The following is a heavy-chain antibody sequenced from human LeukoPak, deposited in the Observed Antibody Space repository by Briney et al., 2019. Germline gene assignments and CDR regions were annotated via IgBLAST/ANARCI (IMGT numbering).Heavy chain of an antibody. D-gene: IGHD3-10*01. V-gene: IGHV3-48*03. CDR2: ISSSGSTI. CDR1: GFTFSSYE. CDR3: ARGSITMVRGVITDYYYYGMDV. Sequence: GGSLRLSCAVSGFTFSSYEMNWVRQAPGKGLEWVSYISSSGSTIYYADSVKGRFTISRDNAKNSLYLQMNSLRTEDTAVYYCARGSITMVRGVITDYYYYGMDVWGKGTTVT. J-gene: IGHJ6*04.